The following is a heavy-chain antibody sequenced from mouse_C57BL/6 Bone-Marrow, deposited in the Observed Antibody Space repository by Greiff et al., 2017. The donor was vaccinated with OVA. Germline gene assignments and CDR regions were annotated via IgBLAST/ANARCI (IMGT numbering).Heavy chain of an antibody. J-gene: IGHJ4*01. V-gene: IGHV10-1*01. CDR1: GFSFNTYA. CDR2: IRSKSNNYAT. D-gene: IGHD1-1*01. Sequence: EVKLVESGGGLMQPKGSLKLSCAASGFSFNTYAMNWVRQAPGKGLEWVARIRSKSNNYATYYADSVKDRFTISRDDSESMLYLQMNNLKTEDTARYYCVRSTTVAPYAMDYWGQGTSVTVSS. CDR3: VRSTTVAPYAMDY.